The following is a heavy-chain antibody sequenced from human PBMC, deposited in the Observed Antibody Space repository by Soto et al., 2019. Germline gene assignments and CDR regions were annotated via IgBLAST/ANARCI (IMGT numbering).Heavy chain of an antibody. CDR3: AIPRSIAAAGPYFDY. CDR2: IIPILGIA. J-gene: IGHJ4*02. Sequence: ASVKVSCKASGGTFSSYTISWVRQAPGQGLEWMGRIIPILGIANYAQKFQGRVTITADKSTSTAYMELSSLRSEDTAVYYCAIPRSIAAAGPYFDYWGQGTLVTVS. CDR1: GGTFSSYT. D-gene: IGHD6-13*01. V-gene: IGHV1-69*02.